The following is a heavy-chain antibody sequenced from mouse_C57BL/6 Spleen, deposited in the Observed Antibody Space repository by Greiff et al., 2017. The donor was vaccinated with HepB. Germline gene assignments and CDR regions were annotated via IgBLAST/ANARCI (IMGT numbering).Heavy chain of an antibody. V-gene: IGHV5-9-1*02. J-gene: IGHJ3*01. CDR2: ISSGGDYI. Sequence: EVMLVESGEGLVKPGGSLKLSCAASGFTFSSYAMSWVRQTPEKRLEWVAYISSGGDYIYYADTVKGRFTISRDNARNTLYLQMSSLKSEDTAMYYCTRDTAQGGFAYWGQGTLVTVSA. CDR3: TRDTAQGGFAY. CDR1: GFTFSSYA. D-gene: IGHD3-2*02.